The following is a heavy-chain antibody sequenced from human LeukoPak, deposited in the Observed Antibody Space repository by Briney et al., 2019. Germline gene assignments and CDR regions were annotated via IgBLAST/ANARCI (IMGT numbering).Heavy chain of an antibody. D-gene: IGHD1-26*01. CDR3: AKLYIVGNAFDI. CDR2: ISSSGSTI. J-gene: IGHJ3*02. Sequence: GGSQRLSCAASGFTFSSYEMNWLRQAPGKGLEWVSYISSSGSTIYYADSVKGRFTISRDNSKNALYLQMNSLRAEDTAVYYCAKLYIVGNAFDIWGQGTMVTVSS. V-gene: IGHV3-48*03. CDR1: GFTFSSYE.